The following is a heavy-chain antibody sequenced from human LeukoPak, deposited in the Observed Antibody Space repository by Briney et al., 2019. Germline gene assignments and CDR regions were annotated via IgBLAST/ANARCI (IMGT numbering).Heavy chain of an antibody. J-gene: IGHJ4*02. CDR3: AKDRGPWLGDSSGWFHFDY. V-gene: IGHV3-30*18. Sequence: PGGSLRLSCAASGFTFSSSAMSWVRQAPGKGLEWVAVISYDGSTKYYADSVKGRFTISRDNSKNTLYLQMNSLRTEDTAVYYCAKDRGPWLGDSSGWFHFDYWGQGTLVTVSS. D-gene: IGHD6-19*01. CDR2: ISYDGSTK. CDR1: GFTFSSSA.